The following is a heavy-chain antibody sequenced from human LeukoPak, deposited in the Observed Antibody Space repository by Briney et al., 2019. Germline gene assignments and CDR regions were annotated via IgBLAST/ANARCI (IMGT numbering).Heavy chain of an antibody. D-gene: IGHD4-11*01. CDR3: ARGRTSLTAWFVP. J-gene: IGHJ5*02. V-gene: IGHV1-2*02. Sequence: ASVKVSCKASGYTLTAYYMHWVRQAPGRGLEWMGWIDPNSGATDSAQKFQGRVTVTRDTSLNTVYMELSRLTSDDTAVYYCARGRTSLTAWFVPWGQGTLVTVSS. CDR1: GYTLTAYY. CDR2: IDPNSGAT.